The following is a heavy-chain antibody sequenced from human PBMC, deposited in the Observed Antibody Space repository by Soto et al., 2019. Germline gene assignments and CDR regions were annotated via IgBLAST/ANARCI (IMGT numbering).Heavy chain of an antibody. CDR3: ARGSSRGWFGELFFRPAMDV. CDR2: ISYDGSNK. D-gene: IGHD3-10*01. CDR1: GFTFSSFG. Sequence: QVQLVESGGGVVQPGRSLRLSCAASGFTFSSFGMHWVRQAPGNGLEWVAVISYDGSNKYYADSVKGRFTISRDKSKNTLYLQMNSLRAEDTAVYYCARGSSRGWFGELFFRPAMDVWGQGTTVTVSS. V-gene: IGHV3-30-3*01. J-gene: IGHJ6*02.